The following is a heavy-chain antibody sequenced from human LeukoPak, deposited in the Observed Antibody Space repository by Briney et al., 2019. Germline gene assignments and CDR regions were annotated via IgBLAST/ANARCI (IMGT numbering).Heavy chain of an antibody. CDR2: IYYSGST. D-gene: IGHD5-24*01. Sequence: TSETLSLTCTVSGGSISSGDYYWSWIRQPPGKGLEWIGYIYYSGSTYYNPSLKSRVTISVDTSKNQFSLKLSSVTAADTAVYYCARMVRDGYNYEHYFDYWGQGTLVTVSS. CDR1: GGSISSGDYY. J-gene: IGHJ4*02. V-gene: IGHV4-30-4*08. CDR3: ARMVRDGYNYEHYFDY.